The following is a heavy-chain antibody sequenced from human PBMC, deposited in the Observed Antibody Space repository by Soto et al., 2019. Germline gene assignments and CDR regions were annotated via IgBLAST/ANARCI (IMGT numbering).Heavy chain of an antibody. D-gene: IGHD2-15*01. CDR2: INAGNGNT. CDR1: GYTFTRYA. J-gene: IGHJ4*02. CDR3: ARDGVVVAATLGTPHFDY. Sequence: EASVKVSCKAYGYTFTRYAMHWARQAPGQRLEWMGWINAGNGNTKYSQKFQGRVTITRDTSASTAYMELSSLRSEDTAVYYCARDGVVVAATLGTPHFDYWGQGTLVTVSS. V-gene: IGHV1-3*01.